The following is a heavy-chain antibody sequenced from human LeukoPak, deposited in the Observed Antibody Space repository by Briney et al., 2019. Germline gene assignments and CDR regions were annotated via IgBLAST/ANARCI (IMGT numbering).Heavy chain of an antibody. Sequence: PGGSLRLSCAASGFTFSSYSMNWVRQAPGKGLEWVSSISSSSGYIYYADSVKGRFTISRDNAKNSLYLQMNSLRAEDTAVYYCARHGPDFWSGHSIWGQGTMVTVSS. CDR3: ARHGPDFWSGHSI. J-gene: IGHJ3*02. CDR1: GFTFSSYS. CDR2: ISSSSGYI. D-gene: IGHD3-3*01. V-gene: IGHV3-21*01.